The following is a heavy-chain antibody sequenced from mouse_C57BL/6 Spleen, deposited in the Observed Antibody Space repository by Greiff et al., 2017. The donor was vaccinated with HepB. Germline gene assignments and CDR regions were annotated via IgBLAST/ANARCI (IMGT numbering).Heavy chain of an antibody. CDR2: IYPVSGET. Sequence: VQLQQSGAELASPGASVTLSCKASGYTFTDHIMNWVKKRPGQGLEWIGRIYPVSGETNYNQKFMGKATFSVDRSSSTVYMVLNSLTSEDPAVCYCGRSYDYDENAMDYWGQGTSVTVSS. D-gene: IGHD2-4*01. J-gene: IGHJ4*01. CDR1: GYTFTDHI. CDR3: GRSYDYDENAMDY. V-gene: IGHV1-11*01.